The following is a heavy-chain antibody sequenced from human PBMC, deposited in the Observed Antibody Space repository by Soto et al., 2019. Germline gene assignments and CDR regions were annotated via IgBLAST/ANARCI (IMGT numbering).Heavy chain of an antibody. CDR3: VKDWTGDTCPCMDV. J-gene: IGHJ6*01. CDR1: GFTFNNYA. CDR2: ISGSDDST. Sequence: EVQLLESGGGLVQPGGSLRLSCAASGFTFNNYAMTWVRQAPGKRLEWVSTISGSDDSTYYADSVKGRLTISRDNSKNALYLQMSSLRAEDTALYYCVKDWTGDTCPCMDVWGQGTTVTVSS. D-gene: IGHD2-8*02. V-gene: IGHV3-23*01.